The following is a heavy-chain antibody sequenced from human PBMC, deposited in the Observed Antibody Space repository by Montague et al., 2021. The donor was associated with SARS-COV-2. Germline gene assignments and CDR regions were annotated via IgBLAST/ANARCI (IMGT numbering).Heavy chain of an antibody. D-gene: IGHD6-19*01. J-gene: IGHJ3*02. CDR2: IYYGGST. V-gene: IGHV4-59*01. CDR3: ARGSGWMGNAFDI. CDR1: GGSISSYY. Sequence: SETLSLTCTVSGGSISSYYWSWIRQPPGKGLEWIGYIYYGGSTNYKPSLKSRVTISVDTSKNQFSLKLSSVTAADTAVYYCARGSGWMGNAFDIWGQGTMVTVSS.